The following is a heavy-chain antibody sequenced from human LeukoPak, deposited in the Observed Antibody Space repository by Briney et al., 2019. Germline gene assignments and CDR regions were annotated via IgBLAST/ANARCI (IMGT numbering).Heavy chain of an antibody. J-gene: IGHJ4*02. CDR2: ISSVVRST. D-gene: IGHD3-3*01. CDR1: EFAFTGYW. Sequence: VRSLRLSCAASEFAFTGYWMHWVRQAPGKGLVWVSRISSVVRSTSYADPVKGRFTISKDNAKNTLYLQMNSLRAEDTAVYYCAREDHYYDYWSGYFPVFDYWGQGTLVTVSS. V-gene: IGHV3-74*01. CDR3: AREDHYYDYWSGYFPVFDY.